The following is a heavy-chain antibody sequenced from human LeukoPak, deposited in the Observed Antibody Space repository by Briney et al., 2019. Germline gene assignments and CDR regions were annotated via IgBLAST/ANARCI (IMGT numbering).Heavy chain of an antibody. CDR2: ISSGGKSI. V-gene: IGHV3-48*01. D-gene: IGHD2-8*02. CDR3: ARVGSLVHYFDY. J-gene: IGHJ4*02. Sequence: PGGSLELPCPPPEFTSSSYNINWVGQAPGKGRGGVSYISSGGKSIYYAESVQGRFTISRDNAQNSLYLQMNSLRAEDTAVYYCARVGSLVHYFDYWGQGTLVTVSS. CDR1: EFTSSSYN.